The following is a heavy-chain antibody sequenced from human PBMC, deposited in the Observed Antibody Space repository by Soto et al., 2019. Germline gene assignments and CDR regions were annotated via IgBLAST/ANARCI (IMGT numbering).Heavy chain of an antibody. CDR2: MYYSGST. V-gene: IGHV4-39*01. CDR1: GDSIISSNYY. CDR3: ARIVVIPSAPDYYNYYGVDV. D-gene: IGHD2-2*01. J-gene: IGHJ6*02. Sequence: PSETLSLTCTVSGDSIISSNYYWAWIRQSPGKGLEWIGNMYYSGSTYYNLSLKSRVTMSVGTSKNQLSLKISSVTAADTSVYYCARIVVIPSAPDYYNYYGVDVWGQGTTVTVSS.